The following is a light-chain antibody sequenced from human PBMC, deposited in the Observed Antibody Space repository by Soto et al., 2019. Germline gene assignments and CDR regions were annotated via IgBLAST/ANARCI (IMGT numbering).Light chain of an antibody. CDR1: QSVSSSY. J-gene: IGKJ4*01. Sequence: EIVLTQAPGTLSLSPGERATLSCRASQSVSSSYLAWYQQKPGQAPRLLIYGASSSATGIPYRFSGTGSGTDFTLTIRRLEPEDFAVYYWQQDGSSPPLTFGCGIKVAIK. V-gene: IGKV3-20*01. CDR3: QQDGSSPPLT. CDR2: GAS.